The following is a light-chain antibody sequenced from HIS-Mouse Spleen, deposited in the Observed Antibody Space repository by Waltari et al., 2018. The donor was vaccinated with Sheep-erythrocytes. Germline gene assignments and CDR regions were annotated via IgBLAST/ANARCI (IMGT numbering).Light chain of an antibody. CDR2: AAS. CDR3: QQSYSTPYT. J-gene: IGKJ2*01. Sequence: DIQMTQSPSSLSASVGDRVTITCRASQSISSYLNWYQQKPGKAPKLLYYAASILQSGVPSRFSGSGSVTDFTLTISSLQPEDFATYYCQQSYSTPYTFGQGTKLEIK. CDR1: QSISSY. V-gene: IGKV1-39*01.